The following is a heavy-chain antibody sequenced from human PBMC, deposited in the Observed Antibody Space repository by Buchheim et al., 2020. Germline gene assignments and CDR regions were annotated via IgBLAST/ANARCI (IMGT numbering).Heavy chain of an antibody. Sequence: EVQLVESGGGLVQPGGSLRLSCAASGFTVSSNYMSWVRQAPGKGLEWVSDICSGGSTYYAASVKGRFTISRDNSTKTLLLHMNSLRAEDTAVYYCARGVSWPYGGYVVRDYWGKGTL. CDR2: ICSGGST. V-gene: IGHV3-66*01. J-gene: IGHJ4*02. CDR3: ARGVSWPYGGYVVRDY. D-gene: IGHD5-12*01. CDR1: GFTVSSNY.